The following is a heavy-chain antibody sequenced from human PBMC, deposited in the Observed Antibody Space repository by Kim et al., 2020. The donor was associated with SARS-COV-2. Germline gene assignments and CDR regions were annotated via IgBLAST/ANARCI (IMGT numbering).Heavy chain of an antibody. J-gene: IGHJ6*03. V-gene: IGHV3-15*01. D-gene: IGHD3-3*01. Sequence: GGSLRLSCAASGFTFSNAWMSWVRQAPGKGLEWVGRIKSKTDGGTTDYAAPVKGRFTISRDDSKNTLYLQMNSLKTEDTAVYYCTTGVILRFLEWSRRNYDMDVWGKGTSVTVSS. CDR2: IKSKTDGGTT. CDR3: TTGVILRFLEWSRRNYDMDV. CDR1: GFTFSNAW.